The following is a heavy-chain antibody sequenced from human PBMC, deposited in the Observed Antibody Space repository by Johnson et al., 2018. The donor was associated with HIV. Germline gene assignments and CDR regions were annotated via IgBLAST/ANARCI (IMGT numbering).Heavy chain of an antibody. CDR3: ARDFFDSTTYPRRGQADAFDI. CDR2: INQDGSEK. J-gene: IGHJ3*02. CDR1: GFAFSDCY. Sequence: MQLVESGGGLVKPGGSLRLSCAASGFAFSDCYMSWIRQAPGKGLEWVANINQDGSEKYFVDSVKGRFTISRDNAKNSLFLQMNSLRAEDTAVYYCARDFFDSTTYPRRGQADAFDIWGQGTMVTVSS. D-gene: IGHD2/OR15-2a*01. V-gene: IGHV3-7*05.